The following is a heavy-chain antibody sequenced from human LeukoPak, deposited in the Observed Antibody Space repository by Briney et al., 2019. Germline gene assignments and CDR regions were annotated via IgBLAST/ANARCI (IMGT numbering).Heavy chain of an antibody. D-gene: IGHD2-2*01. V-gene: IGHV3-23*01. CDR3: AILLVVPAAMRAFDI. CDR1: GFTFSSYV. Sequence: PGGSLRLSCAASGFTFSSYVMSWVRQAPGKGLEWVSAITAGGGRTYYADSVKGRSTISRDNSKNTLYLQMNSLRAEDTAVYYCAILLVVPAAMRAFDIWGQGTMVTVSS. J-gene: IGHJ3*02. CDR2: ITAGGGRT.